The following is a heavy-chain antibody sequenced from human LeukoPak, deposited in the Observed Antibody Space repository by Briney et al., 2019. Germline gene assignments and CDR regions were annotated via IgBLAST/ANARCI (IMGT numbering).Heavy chain of an antibody. Sequence: SGGSLRLSCAASGFTFSSHWMSWVRQAPGKGLEWVANIKQDGSEKYYVDSVKGRFTISRDNAKNSLFLQMNSLRVEDTAVYYCAREPRIAVVTHFDYWGQGTLVTVSS. J-gene: IGHJ4*02. CDR1: GFTFSSHW. CDR3: AREPRIAVVTHFDY. V-gene: IGHV3-7*01. D-gene: IGHD6-19*01. CDR2: IKQDGSEK.